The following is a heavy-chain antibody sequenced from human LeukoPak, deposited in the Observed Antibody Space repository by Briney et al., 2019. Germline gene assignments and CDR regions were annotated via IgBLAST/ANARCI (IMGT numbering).Heavy chain of an antibody. CDR3: ARDYFEY. V-gene: IGHV3-7*01. CDR2: IKQDGSQK. CDR1: GFTFSNFW. Sequence: GGSLRLSCAASGFTFSNFWMHWVRQAPGKGLEWVASIKQDGSQKYYVDSVKGRFTISRDNAKNSLYLQMTSLRAEDTAEYYCARDYFEYWGQGTLVTVSS. J-gene: IGHJ4*02.